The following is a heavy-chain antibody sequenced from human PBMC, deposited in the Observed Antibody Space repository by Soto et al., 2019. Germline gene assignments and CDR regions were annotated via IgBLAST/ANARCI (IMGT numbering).Heavy chain of an antibody. CDR2: ISGSGGST. Sequence: EVQLLESGGGLLQPGGSLRLSCAASGFTFSNYAVTWVRQAPGKGLEWVSTISGSGGSTYYADSVKGRFTISRDNSKNTLYLQMNSLRAEDTAVYYGAKDQGSSWYEIDYWGQGTLVTVSS. CDR3: AKDQGSSWYEIDY. J-gene: IGHJ4*02. CDR1: GFTFSNYA. V-gene: IGHV3-23*01. D-gene: IGHD6-13*01.